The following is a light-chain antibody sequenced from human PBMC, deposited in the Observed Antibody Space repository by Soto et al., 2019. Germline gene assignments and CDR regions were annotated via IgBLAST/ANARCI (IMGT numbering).Light chain of an antibody. CDR1: SSDVGGYNY. CDR2: DVS. V-gene: IGLV2-14*01. Sequence: QSALTQPASVSGSPGQSITISCTGTSSDVGGYNYVSWYQQHPGKAPKLMIYDVSNRPSGVSNRFSGSKSGNTASLTISGLLAEDEADYYCSSYTTSRVFGGGTNLTVL. CDR3: SSYTTSRV. J-gene: IGLJ2*01.